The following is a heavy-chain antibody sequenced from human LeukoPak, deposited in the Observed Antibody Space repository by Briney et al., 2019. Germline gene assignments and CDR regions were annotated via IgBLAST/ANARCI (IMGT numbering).Heavy chain of an antibody. CDR3: AGDAGGAFGNYVNYFDY. V-gene: IGHV3-33*01. CDR1: GLILSSYG. CDR2: IWYDGTNI. D-gene: IGHD4-11*01. J-gene: IGHJ4*02. Sequence: PGGSLRLSCAASGLILSSYGIHWVRQAPGKGLEWVAVIWYDGTNIYYGDSVKGRFSISRDNSKNTVYLQMDSLRAEDTAVYYCAGDAGGAFGNYVNYFDYWGQGTLVTVSS.